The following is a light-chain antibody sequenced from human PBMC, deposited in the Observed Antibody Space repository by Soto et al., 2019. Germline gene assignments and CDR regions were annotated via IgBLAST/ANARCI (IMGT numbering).Light chain of an antibody. CDR1: EGVSSSY. Sequence: EIVLTQSPGTLSLSPRERATLSCRDSEGVSSSYLAWDQQKPGQAPRLLIYGASTRATGIPDRFSGSGSGTDFTLTIDRLEPEDFAVYYCHQYYSSPTTFGGGTKADIK. CDR3: HQYYSSPTT. J-gene: IGKJ4*01. V-gene: IGKV3-20*01. CDR2: GAS.